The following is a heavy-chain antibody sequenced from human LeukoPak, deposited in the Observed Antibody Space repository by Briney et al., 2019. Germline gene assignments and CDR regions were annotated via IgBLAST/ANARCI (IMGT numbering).Heavy chain of an antibody. CDR2: ISSGGYTI. J-gene: IGHJ4*02. V-gene: IGHV3-48*03. Sequence: GGSLRLSCAASGFTFSSYEMNWVRQAPGKGLEWLSYISSGGYTIYYADSVKGRFTISRDNAKNSLYLQMNSLRVEDTAVYYCARASGGDYFDYWGQGTLVTVSS. CDR1: GFTFSSYE. D-gene: IGHD4-17*01. CDR3: ARASGGDYFDY.